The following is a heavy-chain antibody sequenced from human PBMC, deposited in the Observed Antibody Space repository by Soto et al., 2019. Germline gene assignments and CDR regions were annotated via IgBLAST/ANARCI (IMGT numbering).Heavy chain of an antibody. V-gene: IGHV3-53*04. CDR1: GFTVSSNY. J-gene: IGHJ2*01. Sequence: EVQLVESGGGLVQPGGSLRLSCAASGFTVSSNYMSWVRQAPGKGLEWVSVIYSGGSTYYADSVKGRFTISRHNSKNTLYLQMNSLRAEDTAVYYCASRITMVRGAFDLWGRGTLVTVSS. D-gene: IGHD3-10*01. CDR3: ASRITMVRGAFDL. CDR2: IYSGGST.